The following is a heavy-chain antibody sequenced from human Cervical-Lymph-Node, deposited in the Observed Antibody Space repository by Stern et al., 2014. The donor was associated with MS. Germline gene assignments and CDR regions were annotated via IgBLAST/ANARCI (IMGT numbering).Heavy chain of an antibody. CDR3: ASQRTRPNDAFDV. Sequence: EVQLVESGGGLVQPGGSLRLSCTASGFTFTTYWMSWVRQAPGKGLEWGANINQEGGEKRYVDSVNGRFTVSRDNAQDSLCLQIDSLRTYDTAVYYWASQRTRPNDAFDVWGLGTMVAVSS. J-gene: IGHJ3*01. CDR1: GFTFTTYW. CDR2: INQEGGEK. V-gene: IGHV3-7*01.